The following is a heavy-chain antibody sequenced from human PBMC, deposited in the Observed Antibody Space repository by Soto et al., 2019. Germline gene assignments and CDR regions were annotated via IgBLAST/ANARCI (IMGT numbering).Heavy chain of an antibody. V-gene: IGHV3-30-3*01. CDR1: GFTFSSYA. J-gene: IGHJ4*02. Sequence: PGGSLRLSFAASGFTFSSYAMHGVRQAPGKGLEWVAVISYDGSNKYYADSVKGRFTISRDNSKNTLYLQMNSLRAEDTAVYYCAKGRIAVAGLFDYWGQGTLVTVSS. CDR2: ISYDGSNK. D-gene: IGHD6-19*01. CDR3: AKGRIAVAGLFDY.